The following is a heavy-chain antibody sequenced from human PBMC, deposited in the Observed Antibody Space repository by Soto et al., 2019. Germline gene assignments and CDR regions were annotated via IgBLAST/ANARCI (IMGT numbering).Heavy chain of an antibody. CDR3: ARPGGDFWSGYAPNYYYGMDV. V-gene: IGHV1-69*13. J-gene: IGHJ6*02. CDR1: GGTFSSYA. Sequence: AASVKVSCKASGGTFSSYAISWVRQAPGQGLEWMGGIIPIFGTANYAQKFQGRVTITADESTSTAYMELSSLRSEDTAVYYCARPGGDFWSGYAPNYYYGMDVWGQGTTVTVSS. CDR2: IIPIFGTA. D-gene: IGHD3-3*01.